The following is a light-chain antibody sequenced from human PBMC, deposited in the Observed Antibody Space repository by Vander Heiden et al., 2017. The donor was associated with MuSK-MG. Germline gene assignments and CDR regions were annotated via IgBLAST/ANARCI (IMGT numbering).Light chain of an antibody. J-gene: IGLJ1*01. V-gene: IGLV1-40*01. CDR1: RSNIGAGYD. CDR3: QSYDSSLRGV. CDR2: GNS. Sequence: QSVLTQPPSVSGAPGQRVTISCTGSRSNIGAGYDVHWYQQLPGTAPKLLIYGNSKRPSGVPDRFSGSKSGTSAALAITGLQAEDEADYYCQSYDSSLRGVFGTGTKVTVL.